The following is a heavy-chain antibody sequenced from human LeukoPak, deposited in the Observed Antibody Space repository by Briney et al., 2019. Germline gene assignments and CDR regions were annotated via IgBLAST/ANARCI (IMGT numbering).Heavy chain of an antibody. Sequence: PGGSLRLSCAASGFTFSSNGMHWVRQAPGKGLEGVEVISNDGSNKYYADAVKGRFTISRDNSKNTLYLQMNSRRAEDTAVYYCAKLLSSSWHDAFDIWGQGTMVTVSS. V-gene: IGHV3-30*18. J-gene: IGHJ3*02. CDR1: GFTFSSNG. D-gene: IGHD6-13*01. CDR3: AKLLSSSWHDAFDI. CDR2: ISNDGSNK.